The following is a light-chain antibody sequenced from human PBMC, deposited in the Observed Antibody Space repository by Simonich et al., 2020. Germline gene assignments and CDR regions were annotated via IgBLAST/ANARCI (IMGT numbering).Light chain of an antibody. V-gene: IGKV3D-20*02. CDR3: QQRSNWPLFT. CDR2: DAS. J-gene: IGKJ3*01. Sequence: EIVLTQSQGTLSLSPGERATLPCRASQSVSSSYLAWYQQKPGLAPRLLIYDASNRATGSPARFSGSGSGTDFTLTISSLEPEDFAVYYCQQRSNWPLFTFGPGTKVDIK. CDR1: QSVSSSY.